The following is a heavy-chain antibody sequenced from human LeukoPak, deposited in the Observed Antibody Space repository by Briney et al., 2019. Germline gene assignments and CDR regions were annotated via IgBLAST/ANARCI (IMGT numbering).Heavy chain of an antibody. D-gene: IGHD6-6*01. CDR1: GFTFSSYA. V-gene: IGHV3-30*04. Sequence: PGGSLRLSCAASGFTFSSYAMHWVRQAPGKGLEWVAVISYDGSNKYYADSVKGRFTISRDNSQNTVSLQMNSLIAADTAVYYCARGGNIAARLYYYHFMDVWGKGTTVSVSS. CDR3: ARGGNIAARLYYYHFMDV. J-gene: IGHJ6*03. CDR2: ISYDGSNK.